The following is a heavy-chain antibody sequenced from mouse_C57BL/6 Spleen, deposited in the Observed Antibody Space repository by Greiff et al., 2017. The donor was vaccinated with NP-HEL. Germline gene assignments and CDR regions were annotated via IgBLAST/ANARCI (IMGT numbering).Heavy chain of an antibody. CDR2: IRSKSNNYAT. J-gene: IGHJ3*01. D-gene: IGHD4-1*01. V-gene: IGHV10-1*01. CDR1: GFSFNTYA. CDR3: VRPNWDGAWFAY. Sequence: EVKVVESGGGLVQPKGSLKLSCAASGFSFNTYAMNWVRQAPGKGLEWVARIRSKSNNYATYYADSVKDRFTISRDDSESMLYLQMNNVKTEDTAMYYCVRPNWDGAWFAYWGQGTLVTVSA.